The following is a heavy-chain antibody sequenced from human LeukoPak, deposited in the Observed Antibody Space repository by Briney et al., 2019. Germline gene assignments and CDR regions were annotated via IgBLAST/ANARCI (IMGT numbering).Heavy chain of an antibody. Sequence: PGGSLRLSCAASGFTVSSNYMSWVRQAPGKGLEWVANIKQDGSEKYYVDSVKGRFTISRDNAKNSLYLQMNSLRAEDTAVYYCARVPPGWARGYYFDYWGQGTLVTVSS. CDR3: ARVPPGWARGYYFDY. D-gene: IGHD1-26*01. J-gene: IGHJ4*02. V-gene: IGHV3-7*01. CDR1: GFTVSSNY. CDR2: IKQDGSEK.